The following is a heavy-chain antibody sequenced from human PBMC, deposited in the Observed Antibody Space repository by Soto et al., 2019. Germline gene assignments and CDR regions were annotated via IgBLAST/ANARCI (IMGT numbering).Heavy chain of an antibody. J-gene: IGHJ3*02. CDR2: IKQDGTEK. D-gene: IGHD5-18*01. CDR1: GFTFSRYW. V-gene: IGHV3-7*01. CDR3: ARGDTPMITGMDSFDI. Sequence: EVQLVESGGGLVQPGGSLRLSCAASGFTFSRYWMNWVRQAPGKGLEWVANIKQDGTEKNYVDSVKGRFTISRDNARNSLSLQMDSLRAEDTAVYFCARGDTPMITGMDSFDIWGQGTMVTVSS.